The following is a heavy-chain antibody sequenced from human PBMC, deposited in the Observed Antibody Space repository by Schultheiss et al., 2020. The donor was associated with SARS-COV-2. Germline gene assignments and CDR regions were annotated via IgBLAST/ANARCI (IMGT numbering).Heavy chain of an antibody. CDR1: GFTFSSYG. J-gene: IGHJ4*02. V-gene: IGHV3-33*01. CDR3: ARDHSSSLDY. CDR2: IWYDGSNK. D-gene: IGHD6-13*01. Sequence: GESLKISCAASGFTFSSYGMHWVRQAPGKGLEWVAVIWYDGSNKYYADSVKGRFTISRDNSKNTLYLQMNSLRAGDTAVYYCARDHSSSLDYWGQGTLVTVSS.